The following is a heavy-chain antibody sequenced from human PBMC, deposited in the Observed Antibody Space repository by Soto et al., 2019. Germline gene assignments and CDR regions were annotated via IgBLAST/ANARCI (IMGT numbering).Heavy chain of an antibody. CDR2: IYYSGST. CDR1: GGSISSGGYY. J-gene: IGHJ6*02. D-gene: IGHD7-27*01. Sequence: TLSLTCTVSGGSISSGGYYLSWIRQHPGKGLEWIGYIYYSGSTYYNPSLKSRVTISVDTSKNQFSLKLSSVTAGDTAVYYCARGILGPGDYYYGMDVWGQGTTVTVSS. CDR3: ARGILGPGDYYYGMDV. V-gene: IGHV4-31*03.